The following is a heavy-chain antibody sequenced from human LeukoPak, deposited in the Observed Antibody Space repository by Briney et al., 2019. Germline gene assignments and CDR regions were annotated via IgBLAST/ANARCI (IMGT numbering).Heavy chain of an antibody. Sequence: GGSLRLSCAASGFTFSSYAMHWVRQAPGKGLEWVAVISYDGSNKYYADSVKGRFTISRDNSKNTLYLQMNSLRAEDTAVYYCARNYPTTGNAFDIWGQGTMVTVSS. D-gene: IGHD4-11*01. J-gene: IGHJ3*02. CDR3: ARNYPTTGNAFDI. CDR1: GFTFSSYA. CDR2: ISYDGSNK. V-gene: IGHV3-30*01.